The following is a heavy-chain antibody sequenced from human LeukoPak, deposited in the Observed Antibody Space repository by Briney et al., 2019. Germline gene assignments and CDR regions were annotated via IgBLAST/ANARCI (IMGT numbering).Heavy chain of an antibody. D-gene: IGHD2-2*01. V-gene: IGHV3-30-3*01. J-gene: IGHJ4*02. CDR1: GFTVSSNY. CDR3: ARDLVCTMNCKDS. CDR2: ISYDGSNK. Sequence: PGGSLRLSCAASGFTVSSNYMSWVRQAPGKGLEWVAVISYDGSNKYYADSVKGRFTISRDNSKNTLYLQMNSLRAEDTAVYYCARDLVCTMNCKDSWGQGTLVTVS.